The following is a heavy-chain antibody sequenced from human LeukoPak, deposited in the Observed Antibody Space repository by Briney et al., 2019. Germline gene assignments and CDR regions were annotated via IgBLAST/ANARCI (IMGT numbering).Heavy chain of an antibody. D-gene: IGHD3-10*02. Sequence: PGGSLRLSCAASGFTFSSYAMHWVRQAPGKGLEWVAVISYDGSNKYYADSVKGRFTISRDNSKNTLYLQMNSLRAEDTAVFYCAKRPAAGYVYFDSWGQGTLVTVSS. V-gene: IGHV3-30-3*02. CDR2: ISYDGSNK. CDR1: GFTFSSYA. CDR3: AKRPAAGYVYFDS. J-gene: IGHJ4*02.